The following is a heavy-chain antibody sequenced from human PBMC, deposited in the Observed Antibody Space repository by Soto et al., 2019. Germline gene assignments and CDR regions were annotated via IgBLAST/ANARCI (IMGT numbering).Heavy chain of an antibody. CDR3: ARGNHRWLPLWYFDL. D-gene: IGHD5-12*01. CDR2: IIPIFGTA. CDR1: GGTFSSYT. V-gene: IGHV1-69*12. J-gene: IGHJ2*01. Sequence: QVQLVQSGADVKKPGSSVTVSCKASGGTFSSYTISWVRQAPGQGLEWMGGIIPIFGTANYAQKFQGRVTITADESTSTAYMELSSLRSEDTAVYYCARGNHRWLPLWYFDLWGRGTLVTVSS.